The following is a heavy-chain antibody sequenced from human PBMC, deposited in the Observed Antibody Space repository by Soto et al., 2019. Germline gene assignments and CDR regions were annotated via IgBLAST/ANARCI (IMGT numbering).Heavy chain of an antibody. V-gene: IGHV5-51*01. CDR1: GYSFTSYW. J-gene: IGHJ6*02. CDR2: IYPGDSDT. Sequence: PGESLKISCKGSGYSFTSYWIGWVLQIPWKGLEWMGIIYPGDSDTRYSPSFQGQVTISADKSISTAYLQWSSLKASDTAMYYCARTAAAGKYYYGVDVWGQGTTVTVS. CDR3: ARTAAAGKYYYGVDV. D-gene: IGHD6-13*01.